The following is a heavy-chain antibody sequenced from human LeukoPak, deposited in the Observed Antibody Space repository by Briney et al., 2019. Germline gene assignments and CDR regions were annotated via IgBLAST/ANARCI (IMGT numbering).Heavy chain of an antibody. J-gene: IGHJ2*01. CDR1: GYTFTNYY. CDR3: ARGAVTTAVHWHFSL. Sequence: ASVKVSCKASGYTFTNYYISWVRQASGQGLEWMGWMNPAGDDAGYAQKFQGRMTLTRDTFVSTVYMELSSLRSDDTAVYYCARGAVTTAVHWHFSLWGRGTLVTVSS. V-gene: IGHV1-8*01. CDR2: MNPAGDDA. D-gene: IGHD4-17*01.